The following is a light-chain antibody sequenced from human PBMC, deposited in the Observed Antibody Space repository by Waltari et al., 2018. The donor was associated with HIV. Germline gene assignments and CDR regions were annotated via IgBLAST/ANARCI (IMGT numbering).Light chain of an antibody. CDR3: QTWGAGIVV. CDR1: SPHSTYA. V-gene: IGLV4-69*01. Sequence: QLVLTQSPSASASLGASVKLTCTLSSPHSTYAIAWHQQQPEQGPRYWMKLNSDGSHRKGDGIPDRFSGSASGAERYLTISNVQSEDEGTYYCQTWGAGIVVFGGGTRLSVL. CDR2: LNSDGSH. J-gene: IGLJ2*01.